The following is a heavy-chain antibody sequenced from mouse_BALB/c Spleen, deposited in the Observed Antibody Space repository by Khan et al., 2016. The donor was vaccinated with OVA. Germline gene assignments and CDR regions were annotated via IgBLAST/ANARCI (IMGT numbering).Heavy chain of an antibody. J-gene: IGHJ3*01. Sequence: EVELVESGGDLVKPEGSLKLSCAASGFTFSTYGMSWVRQTPDKRLEWVATISSGGSYTYYPDSVQGRFTISRDNAKNTLYLQMSSLKSEDTTMCSCARLAYYYDSEGFAYWGQGTLVTVSA. D-gene: IGHD1-1*01. CDR2: ISSGGSYT. V-gene: IGHV5-6*01. CDR3: ARLAYYYDSEGFAY. CDR1: GFTFSTYG.